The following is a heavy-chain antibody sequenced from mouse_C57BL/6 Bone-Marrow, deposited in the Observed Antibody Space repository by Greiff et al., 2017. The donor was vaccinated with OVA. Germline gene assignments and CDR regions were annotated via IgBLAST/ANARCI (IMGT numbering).Heavy chain of an antibody. CDR2: IDPSDSYT. CDR1: GYTFTSYW. Sequence: QVQLQQPGAELVKPGASVKLSCKASGYTFTSYWMPWVKQRPGQGLEWIGGIDPSDSYTNYNQKFKGKATLTVDTSSSTAYMQLSSLTSEDSAVYYCASAVFAYWGQGTLVTVSA. CDR3: ASAVFAY. V-gene: IGHV1-50*01. J-gene: IGHJ3*01.